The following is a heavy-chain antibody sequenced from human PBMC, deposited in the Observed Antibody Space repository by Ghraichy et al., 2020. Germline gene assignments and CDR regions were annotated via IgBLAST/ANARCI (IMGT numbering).Heavy chain of an antibody. CDR2: IYYSGST. CDR1: GGSISSYY. Sequence: SETLSLTCTVSGGSISSYYWSWIRQPPGKGLEWIGYIYYSGSTNYNPSLKSRVTISVDTSKNQFSLKLSSVTAADTAVYYCARFVRRQPRRVDYFDYWGQGTLVTVSS. D-gene: IGHD3-10*01. V-gene: IGHV4-59*08. CDR3: ARFVRRQPRRVDYFDY. J-gene: IGHJ4*02.